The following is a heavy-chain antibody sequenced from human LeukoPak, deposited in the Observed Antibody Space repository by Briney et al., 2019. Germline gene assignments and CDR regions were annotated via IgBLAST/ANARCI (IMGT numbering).Heavy chain of an antibody. CDR3: AGNYGDYVFAFDI. CDR2: IYYSGST. D-gene: IGHD4-17*01. CDR1: GGSISSYY. J-gene: IGHJ3*02. Sequence: SETLSLTCTVSGGSISSYYWSWIRQPPGKGLEWIGYIYYSGSTNYNPSLKSRVTISVDTSKNQFSLKLSSVTAADTAVYYCAGNYGDYVFAFDIWGQGTMVTVSS. V-gene: IGHV4-59*12.